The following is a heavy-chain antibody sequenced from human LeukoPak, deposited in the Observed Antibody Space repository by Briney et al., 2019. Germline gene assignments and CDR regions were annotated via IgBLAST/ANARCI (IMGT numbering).Heavy chain of an antibody. D-gene: IGHD3-9*01. J-gene: IGHJ4*02. V-gene: IGHV3-21*04. Sequence: GGTLRPSWAASGFTFSIYSMDWVRQAQGKGLEWVSSISSSSSYIYYADSVKGRFTISRDNAKNSLYLQMNSLRAEDTAVFYCARSRYFDWLMDFWGQGTRVTVSA. CDR3: ARSRYFDWLMDF. CDR1: GFTFSIYS. CDR2: ISSSSSYI.